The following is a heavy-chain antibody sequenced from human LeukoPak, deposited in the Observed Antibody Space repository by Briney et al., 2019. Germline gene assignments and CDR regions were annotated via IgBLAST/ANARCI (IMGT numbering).Heavy chain of an antibody. J-gene: IGHJ3*02. Sequence: GGALRLSCAASEFTFSNFAMSWVRQAPGKGLEWVSTINCSGLNTYYADSVKGRFTISRDNSKNTLSLHMNTLRAEDTAVYYCAKDLLQTFFFDSSGYYSDAFGMWGQGTMVTVSS. CDR1: EFTFSNFA. V-gene: IGHV3-23*01. CDR2: INCSGLNT. D-gene: IGHD3-22*01. CDR3: AKDLLQTFFFDSSGYYSDAFGM.